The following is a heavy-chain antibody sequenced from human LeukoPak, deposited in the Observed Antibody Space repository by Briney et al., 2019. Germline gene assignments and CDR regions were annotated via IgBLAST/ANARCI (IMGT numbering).Heavy chain of an antibody. D-gene: IGHD2-15*01. CDR3: ARDHCSRGSCLGGH. CDR2: IIPSLDIS. CDR1: GDTFITYT. Sequence: ASVKVSCKASGDTFITYTFSWVRQAPGQGLEWMGRIIPSLDISNYAQKFQGRVTLTADKSTTTTYMELTSLRTEDTAIYYCARDHCSRGSCLGGHWGQGTLVTVSS. V-gene: IGHV1-69*04. J-gene: IGHJ4*02.